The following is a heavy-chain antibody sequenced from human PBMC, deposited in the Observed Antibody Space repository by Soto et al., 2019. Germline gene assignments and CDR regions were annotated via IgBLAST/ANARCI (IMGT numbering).Heavy chain of an antibody. J-gene: IGHJ6*02. D-gene: IGHD2-21*02. CDR1: GGSISSGDYY. CDR3: ARVNCGGDCYSFLYYYYGMDV. CDR2: IYYSGST. V-gene: IGHV4-30-4*01. Sequence: SETLSLTCTVSGGSISSGDYYWSWIRQPPGKGLEWIGYIYYSGSTYYNPSLRSRVTISVDTSKNQFSLKLSSVTAADTAVYYCARVNCGGDCYSFLYYYYGMDVWGQGTTVTVSS.